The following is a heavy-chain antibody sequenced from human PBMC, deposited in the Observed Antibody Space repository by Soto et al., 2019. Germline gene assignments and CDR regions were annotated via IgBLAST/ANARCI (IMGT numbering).Heavy chain of an antibody. CDR2: ISAYNGNT. CDR3: ARGGSDDFWSGYYQAGYYSMDV. J-gene: IGHJ6*02. V-gene: IGHV1-18*04. CDR1: GYTFTSYG. Sequence: ASVKVSCKASGYTFTSYGISWVRQAPGQGLEWMGWISAYNGNTNYAQKLQGRVTMTTDTSTSTAYMELRSLRSDDTAVYYCARGGSDDFWSGYYQAGYYSMDVWGQGTTVTVSS. D-gene: IGHD3-3*01.